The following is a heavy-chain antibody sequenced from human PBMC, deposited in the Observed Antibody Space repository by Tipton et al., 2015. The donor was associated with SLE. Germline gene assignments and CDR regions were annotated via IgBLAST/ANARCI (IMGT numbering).Heavy chain of an antibody. Sequence: TLSLTCTVSGGSISSGSYYWSWIRQPAGKGLEWIGRIYTSGSTNYNPSLKSRVTISVDTSKNQFSPKLSSVTAADTAVYYCARDVWQWLDYWGQGTLVTVSS. CDR1: GGSISSGSYY. D-gene: IGHD6-19*01. CDR3: ARDVWQWLDY. J-gene: IGHJ4*02. CDR2: IYTSGST. V-gene: IGHV4-61*02.